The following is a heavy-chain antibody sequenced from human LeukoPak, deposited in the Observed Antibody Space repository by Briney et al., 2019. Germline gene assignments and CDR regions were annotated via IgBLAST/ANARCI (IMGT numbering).Heavy chain of an antibody. V-gene: IGHV3-23*01. Sequence: PGGSLRLSCAASGFTFSSYHMSWVRQAPGKGLEWVSRIFAATDNTNYADSVKGRFTISRDNSKDTLYLQMDSLRAEDTAVYYCAKGDLMGPASDRWGQGTLVTVSS. CDR1: GFTFSSYH. D-gene: IGHD2-21*02. CDR2: IFAATDNT. CDR3: AKGDLMGPASDR. J-gene: IGHJ5*02.